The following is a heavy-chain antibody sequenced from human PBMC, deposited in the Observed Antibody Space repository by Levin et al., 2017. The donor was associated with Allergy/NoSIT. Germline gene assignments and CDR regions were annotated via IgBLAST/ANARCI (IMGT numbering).Heavy chain of an antibody. J-gene: IGHJ6*03. Sequence: SQTLSLTCTVSGGSISSYYWSWIRQPPGKGLEWIGYIYYSGSTNYNPSLKSRVTISVDTSKNQFSLKLSSVTAADTAVYYCARGTRQLVLYYYYYYMDVWGKGTTVTVSS. CDR3: ARGTRQLVLYYYYYYMDV. V-gene: IGHV4-59*01. D-gene: IGHD6-13*01. CDR2: IYYSGST. CDR1: GGSISSYY.